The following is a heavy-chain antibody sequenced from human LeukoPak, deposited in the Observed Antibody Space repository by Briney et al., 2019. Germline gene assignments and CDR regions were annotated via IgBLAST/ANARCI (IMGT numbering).Heavy chain of an antibody. V-gene: IGHV3-21*01. CDR3: ARGTDTFGGVIADYYYYYMDV. J-gene: IGHJ6*03. CDR2: ISSSSSYI. D-gene: IGHD3-16*02. CDR1: GFTFSSYS. Sequence: GGSLRLSCAASGFTFSSYSMNWVRQAPGKGLEWVSSISSSSSYIYYAGSVKGRFTISRDNAKNSLYLQMNSLRAEDTAVYYCARGTDTFGGVIADYYYYYMDVWGKGTTVTVSS.